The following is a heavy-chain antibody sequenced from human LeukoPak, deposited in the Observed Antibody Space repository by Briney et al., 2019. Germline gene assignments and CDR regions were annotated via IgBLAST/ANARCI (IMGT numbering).Heavy chain of an antibody. CDR1: GGSISSGGYY. CDR2: IYYSGST. V-gene: IGHV4-31*03. D-gene: IGHD4-17*01. Sequence: SETLSLTCTVSGGSISSGGYYWSWIRQHPGKGLEWIGYIYYSGSTYYNPSLKSRVTISVDTSKNQFSLKLSSVTAADTAVYYCAREGPFTYGDYVLGAWGQGTLVTVSS. CDR3: AREGPFTYGDYVLGA. J-gene: IGHJ4*02.